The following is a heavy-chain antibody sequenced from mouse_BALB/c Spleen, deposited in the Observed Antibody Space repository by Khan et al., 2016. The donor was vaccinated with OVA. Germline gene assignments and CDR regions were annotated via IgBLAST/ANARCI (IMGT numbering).Heavy chain of an antibody. CDR3: TRLAYYYNSEGFAY. CDR2: ISTGGSHT. D-gene: IGHD1-1*01. CDR1: GFTFSTYG. Sequence: EVELVESGGDLVKPGGSLKLSCAASGFTFSTYGMSWVRQIPDKRLEWVSAISTGGSHTYYPDSVKGRFTISRDNAKNTLYLQMSSLKSEDTAMYYCTRLAYYYNSEGFAYWGQGTLVTVSA. V-gene: IGHV5-6*01. J-gene: IGHJ3*01.